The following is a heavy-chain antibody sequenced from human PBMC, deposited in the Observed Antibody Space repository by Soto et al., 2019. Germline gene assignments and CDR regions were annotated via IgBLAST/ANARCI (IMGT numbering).Heavy chain of an antibody. CDR1: GASLSSISYY. D-gene: IGHD6-6*01. V-gene: IGHV4-39*01. CDR3: ARLPGGTAPRPDY. CDR2: IFFTGNI. J-gene: IGHJ4*02. Sequence: SETLSLTCTVSGASLSSISYYWGWIRQPPGKGLEWVGSIFFTGNIYYNPSLKSRVTISVDTSRNQFSLMVNSVTAADTAVYYCARLPGGTAPRPDYWGQGTRVTVSS.